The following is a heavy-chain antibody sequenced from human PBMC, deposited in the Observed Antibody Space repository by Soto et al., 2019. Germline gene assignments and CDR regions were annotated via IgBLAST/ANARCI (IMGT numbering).Heavy chain of an antibody. CDR1: GYTFTSYD. CDR2: MNPNSGNT. J-gene: IGHJ6*02. Sequence: ASVKVSCKASGYTFTSYDINWVRQATGQGLEWMGWMNPNSGNTGYAQKFQGRVTMTRNTSISTAYMELSSLRSEDTAVYYCARGFQTDGKYYYYGMDVWGQGTTVTVS. CDR3: ARGFQTDGKYYYYGMDV. D-gene: IGHD1-1*01. V-gene: IGHV1-8*01.